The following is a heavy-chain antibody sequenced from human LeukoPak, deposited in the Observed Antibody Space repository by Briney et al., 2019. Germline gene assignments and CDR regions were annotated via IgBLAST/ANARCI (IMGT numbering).Heavy chain of an antibody. Sequence: SETLSLTCSVSGYSISSGNYWGWIRLPPGKGLQWIGSIYHSGPTYYNPSLKSRVTISVDTSKNQFSLKLNSVTPEDTAVYYCVRLRGNSWLDSWGQGTLVTVSS. D-gene: IGHD3-10*01. CDR3: VRLRGNSWLDS. V-gene: IGHV4-38-2*01. CDR1: GYSISSGNY. J-gene: IGHJ5*01. CDR2: IYHSGPT.